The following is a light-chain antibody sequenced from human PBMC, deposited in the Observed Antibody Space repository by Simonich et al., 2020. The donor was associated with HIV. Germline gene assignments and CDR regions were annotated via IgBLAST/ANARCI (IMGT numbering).Light chain of an antibody. J-gene: IGKJ4*01. CDR1: QSVSSN. Sequence: EIVMTQSPATLSVSPGERVTLSCRASQSVSSNLAWYQQKPGQAPRLLISGASTRATGIPARFSGSGSGTEFTLTISSLEPEDFAVYYCQQRYSWPPLTFGGGTNVEI. CDR3: QQRYSWPPLT. V-gene: IGKV3-15*01. CDR2: GAS.